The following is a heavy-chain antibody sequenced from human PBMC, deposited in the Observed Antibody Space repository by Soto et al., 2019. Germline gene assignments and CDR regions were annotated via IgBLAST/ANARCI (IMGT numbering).Heavy chain of an antibody. J-gene: IGHJ3*02. V-gene: IGHV4-59*01. CDR3: ARQQWLVLNAFDI. CDR2: IYYSGST. D-gene: IGHD6-19*01. Sequence: QVQLQESGPGLVKPSETLSLTCTVSGGSISSYYWSWIRQPPGKGLEWIGHIYYSGSTNYNPSLNSRVTISVDTSKNQFSLKLSSVTAADTAVYYCARQQWLVLNAFDIWGQGTMVTVSS. CDR1: GGSISSYY.